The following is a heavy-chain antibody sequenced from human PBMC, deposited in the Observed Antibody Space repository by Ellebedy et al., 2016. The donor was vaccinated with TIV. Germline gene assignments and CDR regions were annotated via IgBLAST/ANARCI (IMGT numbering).Heavy chain of an antibody. CDR2: ISSDGSHI. J-gene: IGHJ3*01. CDR1: GFTFSSYY. D-gene: IGHD1-26*01. CDR3: ARKWSAFDL. Sequence: GESLKISCAASGFTFSSYYMHWVRQAPGKGLVWVSHISSDGSHINYADSVKGRFTISRDNAKNTLYLQMNVLRAEDTAVYYCARKWSAFDLWGQGTMVTVSS. V-gene: IGHV3-74*01.